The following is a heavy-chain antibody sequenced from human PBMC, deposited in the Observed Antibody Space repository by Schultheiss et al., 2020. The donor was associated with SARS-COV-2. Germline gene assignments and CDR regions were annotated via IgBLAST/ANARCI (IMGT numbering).Heavy chain of an antibody. D-gene: IGHD7-27*01. V-gene: IGHV4-59*08. CDR3: ARQPSSGVGDY. Sequence: SETLSLTCTVSGGSISSYYWSWLRQSPGKGLEWIGNIYYSGSTYYNPSLKSRVTISVDKSKNQISLKLNSVTAADTAVYYCARQPSSGVGDYWGQGTLVTVSS. CDR1: GGSISSYY. CDR2: IYYSGST. J-gene: IGHJ4*02.